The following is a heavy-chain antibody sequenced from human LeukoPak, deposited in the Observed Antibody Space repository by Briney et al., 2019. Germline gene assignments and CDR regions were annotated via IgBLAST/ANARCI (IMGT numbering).Heavy chain of an antibody. CDR1: GGSISNNNYY. J-gene: IGHJ4*02. CDR3: ATDRGVYSYGQEIF. Sequence: SETLSLTCTVSGGSISNNNYYWGWIRQPPGKGLEWIVSIHNSGSTYYNPSLKSRVTISVDTSKNQFSLKLSSVTAADTAVYYCATDRGVYSYGQEIFWGQGTLVTVSS. V-gene: IGHV4-39*07. CDR2: IHNSGST. D-gene: IGHD5-18*01.